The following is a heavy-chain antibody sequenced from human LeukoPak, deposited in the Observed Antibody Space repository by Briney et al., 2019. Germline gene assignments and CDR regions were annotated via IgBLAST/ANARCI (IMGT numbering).Heavy chain of an antibody. Sequence: GGSLRLSCVASGFTFGKYWMSWVRQAPGKGLEWVANIKLDGSEKNYVDSVKGRFTISRDNTKNTLYLQMNSLRAEDTAVFYCARDQYDTWSRRGNFDSWGQGTLVTVSS. D-gene: IGHD3-3*01. CDR3: ARDQYDTWSRRGNFDS. V-gene: IGHV3-7*03. CDR2: IKLDGSEK. CDR1: GFTFGKYW. J-gene: IGHJ4*02.